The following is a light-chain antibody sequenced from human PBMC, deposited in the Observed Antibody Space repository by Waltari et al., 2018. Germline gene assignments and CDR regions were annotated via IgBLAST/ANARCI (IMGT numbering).Light chain of an antibody. CDR1: QTVETF. CDR3: QQSHTMLYT. Sequence: DIQLTQSPTSLSASVGDRVTITCRASQTVETFLNWYQQRPGKATKVLIYGATTLQNGVPSRFSGSGSGTHFTLTISSLQPDDFATYFCQQSHTMLYTFGPGTKLEIK. V-gene: IGKV1-39*01. J-gene: IGKJ2*01. CDR2: GAT.